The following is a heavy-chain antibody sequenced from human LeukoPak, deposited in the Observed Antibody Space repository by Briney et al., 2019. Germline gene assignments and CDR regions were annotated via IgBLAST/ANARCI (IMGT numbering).Heavy chain of an antibody. CDR3: ARDQHRVLEGCCSSTSCYGWGTFDY. D-gene: IGHD2-2*01. Sequence: ASVKVSCKASGYTFTSYYMHWVRQAPGQGLEWMGIINPSGGSTSYAQKFQGRVTMTRDTSTSTVYTELSSLRSEDTAVYYCARDQHRVLEGCCSSTSCYGWGTFDYWGQGTLVTVSS. CDR1: GYTFTSYY. J-gene: IGHJ4*02. CDR2: INPSGGST. V-gene: IGHV1-46*01.